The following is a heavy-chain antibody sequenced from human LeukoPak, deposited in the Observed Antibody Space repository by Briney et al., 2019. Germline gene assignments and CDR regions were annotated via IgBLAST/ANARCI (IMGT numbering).Heavy chain of an antibody. CDR3: AGGDTADAFDI. V-gene: IGHV4-34*01. J-gene: IGHJ3*02. CDR1: GGSFSGYY. CDR2: INHSGST. D-gene: IGHD5-18*01. Sequence: PSETLSLTCAVYGGSFSGYYWSWIRQPPGKGLEWIGEINHSGSTNYNPSLKSRVTISVITSKNPFSLKLTSVTAADTAVYYCAGGDTADAFDIWGQGTMVTVSS.